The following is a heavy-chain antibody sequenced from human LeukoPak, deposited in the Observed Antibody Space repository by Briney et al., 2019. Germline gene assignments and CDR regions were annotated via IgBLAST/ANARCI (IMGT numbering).Heavy chain of an antibody. CDR3: ARDSLGGSSYVS. D-gene: IGHD3-10*01. CDR1: GFTFNNHY. J-gene: IGHJ5*02. Sequence: GGSLRLSCAASGFTFNNHYMTWVRQAPGKGLEWVANIKQDESETYYLDSVKGRFTISRDNAKNSLYLQLNNVRAEDTAVYYCARDSLGGSSYVSWGQGTLVTVSS. CDR2: IKQDESET. V-gene: IGHV3-7*04.